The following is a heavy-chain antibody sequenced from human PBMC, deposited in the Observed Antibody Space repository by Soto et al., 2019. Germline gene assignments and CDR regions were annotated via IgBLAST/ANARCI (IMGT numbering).Heavy chain of an antibody. D-gene: IGHD1-1*01. CDR1: WGTFSSYA. CDR3: ARQRARNWTPYYYYGMDV. V-gene: IGHV1-69*13. CDR2: IIPIFGTA. J-gene: IGHJ6*02. Sequence: SVKVSCKASWGTFSSYAISWVRQSPGQGLEWMGVIIPIFGTANYAQKFQGRVTITADESTSTAYMELRSLRSDDTAVHYCARQRARNWTPYYYYGMDVWGQGTTVTVPS.